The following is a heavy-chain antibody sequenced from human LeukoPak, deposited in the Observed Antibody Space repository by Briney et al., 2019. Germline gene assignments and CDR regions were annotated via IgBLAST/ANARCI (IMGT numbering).Heavy chain of an antibody. CDR2: INHSGST. Sequence: SETLSLTCAVYGGSFSGYYWSWIRQPPGKGLEWIGEINHSGSTNYNPSLKSRVTISVDTSKNQFSLKLSSVTAADTAVYYCARYRPVVPAASNWFDPWGQGTLVTVSS. CDR3: ARYRPVVPAASNWFDP. D-gene: IGHD2-2*01. V-gene: IGHV4-34*01. CDR1: GGSFSGYY. J-gene: IGHJ5*02.